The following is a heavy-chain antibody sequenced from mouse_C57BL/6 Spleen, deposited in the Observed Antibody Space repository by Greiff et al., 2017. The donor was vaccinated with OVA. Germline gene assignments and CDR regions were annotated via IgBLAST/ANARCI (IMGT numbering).Heavy chain of an antibody. CDR1: GYAFSSSW. D-gene: IGHD1-1*01. J-gene: IGHJ1*03. CDR3: ASYYYGSRPVFDV. Sequence: VQLQESGPELVKPGASVKISCKASGYAFSSSWMNWVKQRPGKGLEWIGRIYPGDGDTNYNGKFKGKATLTADKSSSTAYMQLSSLTSEDSAVYFCASYYYGSRPVFDVWGTGTTVTVSS. CDR2: IYPGDGDT. V-gene: IGHV1-82*01.